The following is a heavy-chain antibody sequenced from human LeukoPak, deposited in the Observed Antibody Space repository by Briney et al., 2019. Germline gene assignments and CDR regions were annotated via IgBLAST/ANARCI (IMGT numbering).Heavy chain of an antibody. CDR1: GYSFTVYY. J-gene: IGHJ4*02. V-gene: IGHV1-2*02. CDR2: INPKSGGT. CDR3: ARDSAEGTAMVRGVNRFDY. D-gene: IGHD3-10*01. Sequence: ASVKVSFKASGYSFTVYYMHWVRQAPGQGLEWMGWINPKSGGTNNAQKFQGRVTMTRDTSIGTVYMELTGLGSDDTAVYYCARDSAEGTAMVRGVNRFDYWGQGTLVTVSS.